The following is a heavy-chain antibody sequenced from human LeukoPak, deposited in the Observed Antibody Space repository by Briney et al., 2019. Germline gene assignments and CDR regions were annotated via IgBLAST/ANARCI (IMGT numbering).Heavy chain of an antibody. D-gene: IGHD3-9*01. CDR1: GYTFTGYY. CDR2: INPNSGGT. Sequence: GASVKVSCKASGYTFTGYYMHWVRQAPGQGLELMGRINPNSGGTNYVQKFQGRVTMTRDTSINTAYMELSRLRSDDTAVYYCASTPLYYDILTGYYTATFDPWGQGTLVTVSS. V-gene: IGHV1-2*06. CDR3: ASTPLYYDILTGYYTATFDP. J-gene: IGHJ5*02.